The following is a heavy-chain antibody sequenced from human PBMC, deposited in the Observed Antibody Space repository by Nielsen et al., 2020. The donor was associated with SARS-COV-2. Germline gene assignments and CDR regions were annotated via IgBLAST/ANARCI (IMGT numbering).Heavy chain of an antibody. CDR3: ARHGWGYYFDY. J-gene: IGHJ4*02. Sequence: GESLKISCKGSGYTFTSYWIAWVRQMPGKGLEWMGRIDPSDSYTNYSPSFQGHVTISADKSISTAYLQWSSLKASDTAMYYCARHGWGYYFDYWGQGTLVTVSS. V-gene: IGHV5-10-1*01. D-gene: IGHD3-10*01. CDR2: IDPSDSYT. CDR1: GYTFTSYW.